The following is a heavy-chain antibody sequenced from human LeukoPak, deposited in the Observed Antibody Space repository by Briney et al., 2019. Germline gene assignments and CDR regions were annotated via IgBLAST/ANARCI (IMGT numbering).Heavy chain of an antibody. CDR3: ARDPGRMIRGSRRGYDGNYYYMDV. V-gene: IGHV1-2*02. D-gene: IGHD3-10*01. J-gene: IGHJ6*03. CDR1: GYTFTGYY. Sequence: ASVKVSCKASGYTFTGYYMHWVRQAPGQGLEWMGWINPNSGGTNYAQKFQGRVTMTRDTSISTAYMELSRLRSDDTAVYYCARDPGRMIRGSRRGYDGNYYYMDVWGKGTTVTISS. CDR2: INPNSGGT.